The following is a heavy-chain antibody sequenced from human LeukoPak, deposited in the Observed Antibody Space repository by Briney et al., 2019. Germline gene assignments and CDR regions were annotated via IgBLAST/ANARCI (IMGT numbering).Heavy chain of an antibody. D-gene: IGHD3-10*01. V-gene: IGHV3-23*01. Sequence: GGSLRLSCAASGFTFSSYAMSWVRQAPGKGLEWVSAISGTGESTYYADSVTGRFSISRDNSKNTLYVQMNSLRAEDTAVYYCAKRGLPDYWGQGTLVTVSS. CDR2: ISGTGEST. CDR3: AKRGLPDY. CDR1: GFTFSSYA. J-gene: IGHJ4*02.